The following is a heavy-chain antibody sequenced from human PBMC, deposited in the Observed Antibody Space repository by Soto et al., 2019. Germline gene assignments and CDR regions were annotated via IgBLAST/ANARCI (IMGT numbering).Heavy chain of an antibody. V-gene: IGHV1-3*01. CDR3: ARDPNDSSAYYHHYYYGMDV. Sequence: QIPLMQSGAEVKKPGASVKVSCKASGYTFTSYGIHWVRQAPGQRLEWTGWINAGNGNTKYSEKFQGRVTITGDTSASTAYLELSSLRSEDTAVYYCARDPNDSSAYYHHYYYGMDVWGQGTTITVSS. CDR1: GYTFTSYG. J-gene: IGHJ6*02. CDR2: INAGNGNT. D-gene: IGHD3-22*01.